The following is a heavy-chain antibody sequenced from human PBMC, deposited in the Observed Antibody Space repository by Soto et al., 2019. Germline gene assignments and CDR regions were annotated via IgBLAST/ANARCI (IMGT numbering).Heavy chain of an antibody. CDR1: GYIFRSYG. CDR2: ISYDNGNR. Sequence: QVPLVQSGGEVKKPGASVKVSCKASGYIFRSYGISWVRQAPGQGLEWMGWISYDNGNRKYAQEVQGRVTMTTDTSTSTAYMEVRSLRSDDTAVYYCAREFCENTRCYGPDYWGQGTLVIVSS. J-gene: IGHJ4*02. CDR3: AREFCENTRCYGPDY. D-gene: IGHD2-2*01. V-gene: IGHV1-18*01.